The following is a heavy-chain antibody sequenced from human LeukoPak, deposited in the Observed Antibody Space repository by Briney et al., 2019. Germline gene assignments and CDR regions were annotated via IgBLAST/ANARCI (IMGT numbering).Heavy chain of an antibody. V-gene: IGHV4-59*01. D-gene: IGHD4-17*01. J-gene: IGHJ3*01. CDR2: ISSIGST. Sequence: SETLSLTCSVSDDSFSTYYWTGIRQPPGKGLEWIGYISSIGSTNYNPSLKSRVTISVDTSKKRFSLKMTSVTAADTAVYYCARDPTTVTKGFGVWGQGTMVTVSS. CDR1: DDSFSTYY. CDR3: ARDPTTVTKGFGV.